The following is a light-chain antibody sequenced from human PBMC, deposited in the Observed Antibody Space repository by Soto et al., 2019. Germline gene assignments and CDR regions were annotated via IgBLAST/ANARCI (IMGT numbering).Light chain of an antibody. CDR1: QSISRF. CDR2: DAS. J-gene: IGKJ4*02. Sequence: DIQMTQSPSSLSASVGDRVTITCRASQSISRFLNWYQHKPGKAPKALIYDASSLQCGVPSRISGSGSGTDFTLTSSSLQPEDFSTYYCQQSYSTPPTFGGGTKVEIK. V-gene: IGKV1-39*01. CDR3: QQSYSTPPT.